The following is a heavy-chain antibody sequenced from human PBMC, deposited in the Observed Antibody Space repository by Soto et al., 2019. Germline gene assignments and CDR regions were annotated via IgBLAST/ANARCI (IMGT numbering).Heavy chain of an antibody. CDR1: GGSISSSSYY. Sequence: SETLSLTCTVSGGSISSSSYYWGWIRQPPGKGLEWIGSIYYSGSTYYNPSLKSRVTISVDTSKNQFSLKLSSVTAADTAVYYCARVIAARPPDLLLNDNWFDPWGQGTLVTVSS. CDR3: ARVIAARPPDLLLNDNWFDP. V-gene: IGHV4-39*01. J-gene: IGHJ5*02. CDR2: IYYSGST. D-gene: IGHD6-6*01.